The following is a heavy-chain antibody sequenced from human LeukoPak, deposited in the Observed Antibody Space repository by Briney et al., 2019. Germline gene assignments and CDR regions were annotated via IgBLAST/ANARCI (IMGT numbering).Heavy chain of an antibody. CDR2: IYYSGST. CDR3: ARDRRRFLEWLPLGYFDY. Sequence: SETLSLTCTVSGGSISSSSYYWGWIRQPPGKGLEWIGSIYYSGSTYYNPSLKSRVTISVDTSKNQFSLKLSSVTAADTAVYYCARDRRRFLEWLPLGYFDYWGQGTLVTVSS. V-gene: IGHV4-39*07. CDR1: GGSISSSSYY. J-gene: IGHJ4*02. D-gene: IGHD3-3*01.